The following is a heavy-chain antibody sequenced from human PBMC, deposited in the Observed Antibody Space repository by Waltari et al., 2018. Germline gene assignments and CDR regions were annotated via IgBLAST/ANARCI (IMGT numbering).Heavy chain of an antibody. V-gene: IGHV3-23*01. Sequence: EVQLLESGGGLVQPGGSLRLSCAASRFTFSSYAMSWVRQGPGKGLEGGSTIMGRGGVTQYPDAGKGRFTITRDNSKNTLYLQMNSLRAEDTAVYYCAKASGVIVAAGNDAFDIWGQGTMVTVSS. CDR3: AKASGVIVAAGNDAFDI. CDR1: RFTFSSYA. J-gene: IGHJ3*02. CDR2: IMGRGGVT. D-gene: IGHD1-26*01.